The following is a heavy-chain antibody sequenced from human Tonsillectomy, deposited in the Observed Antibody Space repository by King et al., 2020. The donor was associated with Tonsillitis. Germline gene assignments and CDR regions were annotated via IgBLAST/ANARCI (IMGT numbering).Heavy chain of an antibody. J-gene: IGHJ4*02. CDR2: INHSGST. V-gene: IGHV4-34*01. CDR1: GGSFSGYY. Sequence: VQLQQWGAGLLKPSETLSLTCAVYGGSFSGYYWSWIRHPPGKGLEWIGEINHSGSTNYNPSPKGRVTISVDTSKNQFSLKLSSVTAADTAVYYCARGPPDCSGGSCYGREDYWGQGTLVTVSS. D-gene: IGHD2-15*01. CDR3: ARGPPDCSGGSCYGREDY.